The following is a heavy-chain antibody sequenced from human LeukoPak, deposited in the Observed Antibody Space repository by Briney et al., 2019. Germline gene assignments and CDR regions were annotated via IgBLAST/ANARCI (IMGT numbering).Heavy chain of an antibody. J-gene: IGHJ3*02. CDR2: ISGSGGST. Sequence: PGGSLRLSCAASGFTFSSYAMSWVRQAPGKGLEWVSAISGSGGSTYYADSVKGRFTISRDNSKNTLYLQMNSLRAEDTAVYYCPKAYYYDSSGQRAFDIWGQGTMVTVSS. D-gene: IGHD3-22*01. CDR1: GFTFSSYA. CDR3: PKAYYYDSSGQRAFDI. V-gene: IGHV3-23*01.